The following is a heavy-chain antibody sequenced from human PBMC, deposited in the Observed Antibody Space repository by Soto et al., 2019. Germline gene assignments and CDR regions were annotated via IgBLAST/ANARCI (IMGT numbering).Heavy chain of an antibody. CDR3: ARSYSSSSYCDH. J-gene: IGHJ4*02. D-gene: IGHD6-6*01. Sequence: GESLKISCTGSGYNFAIYWIGWVRQLPGKGLEWMGLIYPGDSDTRYNPSFQGHVTISADKSISTAYLQWSSLQASDTAIYYCARSYSSSSYCDHWGQGTQVTVSS. CDR1: GYNFAIYW. CDR2: IYPGDSDT. V-gene: IGHV5-51*01.